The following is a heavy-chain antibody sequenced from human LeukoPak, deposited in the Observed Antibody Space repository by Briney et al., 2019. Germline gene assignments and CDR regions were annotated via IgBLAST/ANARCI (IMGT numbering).Heavy chain of an antibody. CDR3: AKEIAAIGVPAVDY. CDR2: ISNSDGST. Sequence: GGSLRLSCAASGFTFSSYAMSWVRQAPGKGLEWVSTISNSDGSTYYADSVKGRFTISRDNSKNTLYLQMNSLGVADTAIYYCAKEIAAIGVPAVDYWGQGTLVTVSS. D-gene: IGHD6-13*01. J-gene: IGHJ4*02. CDR1: GFTFSSYA. V-gene: IGHV3-23*01.